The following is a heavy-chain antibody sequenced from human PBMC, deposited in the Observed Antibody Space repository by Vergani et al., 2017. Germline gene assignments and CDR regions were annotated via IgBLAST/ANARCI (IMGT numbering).Heavy chain of an antibody. CDR3: GRVADFYGLGSRLLDY. D-gene: IGHD3-10*01. J-gene: IGHJ4*02. V-gene: IGHV4-59*01. Sequence: QVRLQESGPGLVKPSETLSLTCSVSGGSMSGYYWSWIRQPPGKELEWIGYMYHSGSTNYNPSLETRVTISGDTSKNQFSLKLNSVTAADTAVYYCGRVADFYGLGSRLLDYWGQGTLVTVSS. CDR2: MYHSGST. CDR1: GGSMSGYY.